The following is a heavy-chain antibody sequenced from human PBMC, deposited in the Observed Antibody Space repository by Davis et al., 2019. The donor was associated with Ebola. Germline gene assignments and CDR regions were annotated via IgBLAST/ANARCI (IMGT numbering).Heavy chain of an antibody. J-gene: IGHJ4*02. V-gene: IGHV3-7*03. D-gene: IGHD5/OR15-5a*01. CDR3: AKAMAIYDFDH. Sequence: GGSLRLSCAASGFIFSNYWMSWVRQAPGKGPEWVAIIKQDGGEKYYVDSVKGRFTISRDNSKNTLYLQMNSLRVEDTAVYFCAKAMAIYDFDHWGQGTLVTVSS. CDR2: IKQDGGEK. CDR1: GFIFSNYW.